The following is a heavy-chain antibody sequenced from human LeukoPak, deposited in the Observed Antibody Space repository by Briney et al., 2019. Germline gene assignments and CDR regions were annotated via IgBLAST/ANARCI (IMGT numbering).Heavy chain of an antibody. Sequence: GGSLRLSCAASGFTFSSYAMHWVRQAPGKALEYVSAISSNGGSTYYANSVKGRFTISRDNSKNTLYLQMSSLRADDMAVYYCARGDIVVVPAALDYWGEGTLVTVSS. J-gene: IGHJ4*02. CDR1: GFTFSSYA. CDR3: ARGDIVVVPAALDY. CDR2: ISSNGGST. D-gene: IGHD2-2*01. V-gene: IGHV3-64*01.